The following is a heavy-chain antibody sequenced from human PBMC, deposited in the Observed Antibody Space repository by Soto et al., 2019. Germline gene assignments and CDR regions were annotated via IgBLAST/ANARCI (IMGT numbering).Heavy chain of an antibody. V-gene: IGHV3-30*18. D-gene: IGHD6-19*01. J-gene: IGHJ4*02. CDR3: AEDFRDGWSFDN. CDR1: AFIFIRSV. Sequence: PWGSLRLSCADPAFIFIRSVMHWFRQSPGTGLQWVARISHDGLYKSYVESVEGRFTISRDNSKNTVYLQMTSLRVEDTAVYYCAEDFRDGWSFDNWGPGTLVTVSS. CDR2: ISHDGLYK.